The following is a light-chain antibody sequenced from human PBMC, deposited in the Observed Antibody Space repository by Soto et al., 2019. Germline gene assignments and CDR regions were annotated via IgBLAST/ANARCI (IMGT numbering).Light chain of an antibody. CDR3: GTWDSSLSAVV. CDR2: DHN. J-gene: IGLJ2*01. V-gene: IGLV1-51*01. Sequence: QSVLTQPPSVSAAPGQKVTISCSGSSSNIGNNYVSWYQQLPETAPKLLIYDHNKRPSGIPDRFSGSKSGTSATLGITGLQTGDEADYYCGTWDSSLSAVVFGGGTKLTVL. CDR1: SSNIGNNY.